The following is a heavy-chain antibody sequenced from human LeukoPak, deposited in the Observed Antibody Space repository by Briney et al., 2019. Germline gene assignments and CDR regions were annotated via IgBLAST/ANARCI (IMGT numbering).Heavy chain of an antibody. CDR3: ARPGVIAALDAFDI. Sequence: LGESLKISCEGSGYNFNTYWTAWVRQMPGKGLEWMGIIYPRDSDTRYGPSFQGQVTMSVDRSINTAYLQWSRLKASDTAMYYCARPGVIAALDAFDIWGQGTMVTVSS. CDR2: IYPRDSDT. D-gene: IGHD6-6*01. V-gene: IGHV5-51*01. CDR1: GYNFNTYW. J-gene: IGHJ3*02.